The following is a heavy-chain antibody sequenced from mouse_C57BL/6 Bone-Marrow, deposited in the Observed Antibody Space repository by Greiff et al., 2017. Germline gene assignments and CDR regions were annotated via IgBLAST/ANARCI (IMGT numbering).Heavy chain of an antibody. Sequence: QVQLQQPGAELVRPGTSVKLSCKASGYTFTSYWMHWVKQRPGQGLEWIGVIDPSDGDTKYNQKFKGKATLTVDKSSSTAYMQRSSLTSEDSAVYYCARHGSSVFDYWGRGTALTVSS. CDR1: GYTFTSYW. J-gene: IGHJ2*01. CDR3: ARHGSSVFDY. CDR2: IDPSDGDT. D-gene: IGHD1-1*01. V-gene: IGHV1-59*01.